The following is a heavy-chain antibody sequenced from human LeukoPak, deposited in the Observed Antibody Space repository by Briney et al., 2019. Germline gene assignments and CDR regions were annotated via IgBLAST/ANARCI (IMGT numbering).Heavy chain of an antibody. CDR2: IDTDGSIT. Sequence: GGSLRLSCAVSGFTFSSYWMHWVRQAPGKGLVWVSRIDTDGSITSYADSVKGRFTISRDNAKSTLYPQMNSLSAEDTAIYYYARIGSGGPLDWGQGTLVTVSS. CDR1: GFTFSSYW. CDR3: ARIGSGGPLD. J-gene: IGHJ4*02. D-gene: IGHD2-15*01. V-gene: IGHV3-74*01.